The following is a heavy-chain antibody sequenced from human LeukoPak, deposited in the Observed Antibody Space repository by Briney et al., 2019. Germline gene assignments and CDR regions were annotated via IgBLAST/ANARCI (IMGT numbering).Heavy chain of an antibody. J-gene: IGHJ4*02. V-gene: IGHV4-34*01. CDR1: GFTFSGFS. CDR3: ARHYDHLLDY. Sequence: GSLRLSCAASGFTFSGFSLTWVRQPPGKGLEWIATMHYTGTTFYNPSLKSRVTISVDTSNNQVSLKLNSVTAADTSVYYCARHYDHLLDYWGQGILVTVSS. CDR2: MHYTGTT. D-gene: IGHD3-16*01.